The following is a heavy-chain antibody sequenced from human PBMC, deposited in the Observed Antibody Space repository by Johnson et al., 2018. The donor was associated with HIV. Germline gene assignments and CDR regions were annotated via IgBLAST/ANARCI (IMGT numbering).Heavy chain of an antibody. CDR3: AKDFGRYCSGGSCYSMSP. CDR1: GFTFTSYD. Sequence: VQLVESGGGLVQPGGSLRLSCVASGFTFTSYDMHWVRQATGEGLDWISAIGTAGDTLYPGSVKGRFTISRDNAKNSLYLQMNSLRAEDTALYYCAKDFGRYCSGGSCYSMSPWGQGTMVTVSS. J-gene: IGHJ3*01. D-gene: IGHD2-15*01. V-gene: IGHV3-13*01. CDR2: IGTAGDT.